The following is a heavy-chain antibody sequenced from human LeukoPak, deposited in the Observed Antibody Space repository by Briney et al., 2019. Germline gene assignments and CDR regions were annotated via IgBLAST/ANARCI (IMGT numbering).Heavy chain of an antibody. CDR3: AKWLYYYDSSGHGIIDY. CDR1: GFTFSSYA. Sequence: GGSLRLSCSASGFTFSSYAMTWVRQAPGKGPEWVSVISGSGDKTYYGDSVRGRFTIYRDNSKNTLYLQMNSLRAEDTAVYYCAKWLYYYDSSGHGIIDYWGQGTLVTVSS. CDR2: ISGSGDKT. J-gene: IGHJ4*02. V-gene: IGHV3-23*01. D-gene: IGHD3-22*01.